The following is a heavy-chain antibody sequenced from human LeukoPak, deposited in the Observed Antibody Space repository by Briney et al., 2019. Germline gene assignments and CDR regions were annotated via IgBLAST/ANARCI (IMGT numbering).Heavy chain of an antibody. J-gene: IGHJ4*02. CDR3: ASRNDILTGYVFDF. Sequence: SETLSLTCTVSGGSVSSSIYYWGWIRQPPGKGLEWIGSIYYSGSTSYNPSLKSRVTVSVDTSKNQFSLKLTSVTAADTAVYYCASRNDILTGYVFDFWGQGTLVTVSS. V-gene: IGHV4-39*01. D-gene: IGHD3-9*01. CDR2: IYYSGST. CDR1: GGSVSSSIYY.